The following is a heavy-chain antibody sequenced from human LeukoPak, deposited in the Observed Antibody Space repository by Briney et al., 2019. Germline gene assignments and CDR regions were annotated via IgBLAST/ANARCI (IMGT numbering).Heavy chain of an antibody. J-gene: IGHJ4*02. V-gene: IGHV6-1*01. CDR1: GDSVSSNSAA. CDR2: TYYRSKWYN. Sequence: SQTLSLTCAISGDSVSSNSAAWNWIRQSPSRGLEWLGRTYYRSKWYNDYAVSVKSRITINPDTSKNQFSLKLSSVTAADTTVYYCARKSSSWYGFDYWGQGTLVTVSS. CDR3: ARKSSSWYGFDY. D-gene: IGHD6-13*01.